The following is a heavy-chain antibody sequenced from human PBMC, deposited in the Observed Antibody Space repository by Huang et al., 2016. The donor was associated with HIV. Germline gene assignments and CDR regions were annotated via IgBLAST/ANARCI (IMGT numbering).Heavy chain of an antibody. CDR2: ISYDGRKG. J-gene: IGHJ5*02. V-gene: IGHV3-30*18. CDR3: AKESRWFSDLDT. D-gene: IGHD2-15*01. Sequence: QVQLVESGGGVVQPGGSLRLSCAASGFTFSNFGMHWVRQAPGKGLEWVGVISYDGRKGYELESVKGRFTISRDNPMHTLYLQMNSLRPNDTAVYYCAKESRWFSDLDTWGQGTLVTVSS. CDR1: GFTFSNFG.